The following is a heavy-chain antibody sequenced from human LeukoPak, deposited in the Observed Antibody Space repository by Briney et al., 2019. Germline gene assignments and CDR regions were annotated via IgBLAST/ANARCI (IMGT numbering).Heavy chain of an antibody. V-gene: IGHV3-33*01. D-gene: IGHD3-22*01. CDR1: GFTFNNYG. J-gene: IGHJ4*02. CDR2: IWYDGSNK. CDR3: ARGQEYYYDSSAYSKFDY. Sequence: GRSLRLSCAASGFTFNNYGMHWVRQAPGKGLEWVAAIWYDGSNKYYADSVKGRFTISRDNSKDTLYLQMNSLRAEDTALYYCARGQEYYYDSSAYSKFDYWGQGTLVTVSS.